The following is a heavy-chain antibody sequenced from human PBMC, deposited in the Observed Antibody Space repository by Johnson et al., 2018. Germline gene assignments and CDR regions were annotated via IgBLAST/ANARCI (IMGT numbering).Heavy chain of an antibody. D-gene: IGHD3-10*01. CDR1: GFTFDDYA. V-gene: IGHV3-9*01. CDR2: ISWNSCSI. CDR3: AKDNGRGWLSFQH. J-gene: IGHJ1*01. Sequence: VRLQESGGGLVQPGRSLRLSCAASGFTFDDYAMHWVRHAPGQGLEWVSGISWNSCSIGSADSVRGRFTISRDNAKNSLYLQMNRLRAEDPALYYCAKDNGRGWLSFQHWGQGTLVTVSA.